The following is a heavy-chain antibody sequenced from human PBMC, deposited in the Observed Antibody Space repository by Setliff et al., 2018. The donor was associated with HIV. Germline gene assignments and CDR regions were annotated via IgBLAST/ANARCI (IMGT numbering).Heavy chain of an antibody. CDR2: MNPNSGDA. Sequence: ASVKVSCKASGGTFSSYAINWVRQATGQGLEWMGWMNPNSGDAGYAQKFQGRVTITRETSISTAYMELSSLRSEDTAVYYCARKVAGLFDYWGQGTLVTVSS. J-gene: IGHJ4*02. CDR3: ARKVAGLFDY. CDR1: GGTFSSYA. V-gene: IGHV1-8*03.